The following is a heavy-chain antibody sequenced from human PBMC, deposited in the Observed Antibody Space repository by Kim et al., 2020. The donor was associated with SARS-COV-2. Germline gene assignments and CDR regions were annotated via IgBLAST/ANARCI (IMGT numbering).Heavy chain of an antibody. D-gene: IGHD6-19*01. J-gene: IGHJ3*02. Sequence: ASVKVSCKASGYTFTDYGISWVRQAPGQGLEWMGWIDTYNGRTNYAQKLRGRVTMTTDTSTSTTYMELRSLRSDDTAVFYCARDSRSGLDTFDIWGQGTMVTVSS. CDR3: ARDSRSGLDTFDI. CDR1: GYTFTDYG. CDR2: IDTYNGRT. V-gene: IGHV1-18*01.